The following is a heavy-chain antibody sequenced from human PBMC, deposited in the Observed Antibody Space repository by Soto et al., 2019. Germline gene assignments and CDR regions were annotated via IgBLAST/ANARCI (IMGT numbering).Heavy chain of an antibody. CDR2: FDSSGEK. D-gene: IGHD6-19*01. J-gene: IGHJ5*02. V-gene: IGHV2-26*01. Sequence: QVTLKESGPVLVKPTETLTLRCTVSGLSITDSEMGVSWIRQPPGQPLECLAHFDSSGEKSYRTFLKSRLAISKDTSKSQIVLTMTNMDPADTATYYCARRHLAVAVSPWFDPWGQGIPVTVSS. CDR3: ARRHLAVAVSPWFDP. CDR1: GLSITDSEMG.